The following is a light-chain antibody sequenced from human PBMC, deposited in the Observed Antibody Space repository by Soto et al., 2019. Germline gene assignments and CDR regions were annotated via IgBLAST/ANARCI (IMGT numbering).Light chain of an antibody. CDR2: WAS. V-gene: IGKV4-1*01. CDR3: QQYYSLPPT. CDR1: QNVLYGSNNKNS. Sequence: DIVMTQSPASLAVSLGERATINCKSSQNVLYGSNNKNSLAWYQQKPGQPPNLLIYWASTRESGVPDRFSGSESGTDFTLSISSLQAEDVAIYYCQQYYSLPPTFGQGTKVEVK. J-gene: IGKJ1*01.